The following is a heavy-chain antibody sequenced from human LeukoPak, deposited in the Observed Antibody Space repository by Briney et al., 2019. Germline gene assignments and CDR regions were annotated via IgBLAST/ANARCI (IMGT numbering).Heavy chain of an antibody. J-gene: IGHJ4*02. D-gene: IGHD2-21*01. V-gene: IGHV3-74*01. CDR1: GFTFSGFW. CDR2: ISFDGSDA. CDR3: ARGLCGGDCYSYYFDY. Sequence: QTGGSLRLSCATSGFTFSGFWMHWVRQAPGKGLVWVSCISFDGSDATYADSVKGRFTISRDNSKNTLYLQMNSLRAEDTAVYYCARGLCGGDCYSYYFDYWGQGTLVTVSS.